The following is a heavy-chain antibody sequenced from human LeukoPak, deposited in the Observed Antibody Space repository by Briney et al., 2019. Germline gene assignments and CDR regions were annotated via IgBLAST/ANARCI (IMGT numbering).Heavy chain of an antibody. CDR3: ASSIVVPGHY. V-gene: IGHV3-74*01. Sequence: GGSLRLSCTASGFTSSSYWMHWVRQAPGKGPVWVSHIGGDGTTTGYADSVKGRFTISRDNAKNTLYLQMNSLRVEDTAVYYCASSIVVPGHYWGQGTLVTVSS. CDR1: GFTSSSYW. CDR2: IGGDGTTT. J-gene: IGHJ4*02. D-gene: IGHD6-19*01.